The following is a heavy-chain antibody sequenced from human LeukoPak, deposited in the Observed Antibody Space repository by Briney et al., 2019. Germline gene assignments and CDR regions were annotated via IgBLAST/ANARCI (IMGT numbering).Heavy chain of an antibody. CDR2: INHSGST. Sequence: SEALSLTCAVYGGPFSGYYWSWIRQPPGKGLEWIGEINHSGSTNYNPSLKSRVTISVDTSKNQFSLKLSSVTAADTAVYYRARGGGNWNYLAFDIWGQGTMVTVSS. CDR1: GGPFSGYY. D-gene: IGHD1-7*01. CDR3: ARGGGNWNYLAFDI. J-gene: IGHJ3*02. V-gene: IGHV4-34*01.